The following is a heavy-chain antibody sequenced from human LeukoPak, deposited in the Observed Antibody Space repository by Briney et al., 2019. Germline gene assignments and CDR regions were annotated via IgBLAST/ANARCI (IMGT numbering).Heavy chain of an antibody. CDR2: ISFDGSNR. CDR1: GFTFDTYA. Sequence: GGSLRLSCAASGFTFDTYAIHWVRQAPGKGLEWVAVISFDGSNRYYADSVKGRFTISRDNSKNTVYLQMTSLRTEDTAVYYCAKDAHTYGNNWFDPWGQGTLATVSS. CDR3: AKDAHTYGNNWFDP. D-gene: IGHD5-18*01. V-gene: IGHV3-30*18. J-gene: IGHJ5*02.